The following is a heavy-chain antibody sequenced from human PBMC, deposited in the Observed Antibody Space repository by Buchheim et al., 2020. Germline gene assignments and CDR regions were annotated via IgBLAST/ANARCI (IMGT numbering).Heavy chain of an antibody. J-gene: IGHJ6*02. CDR1: GFPFSIYE. CDR2: ISNSGNVR. V-gene: IGHV3-48*03. Sequence: EVKLVESGGDLVRPGGSLRLSCEASGFPFSIYEMNWVRQAPGKGLEWVSHISNSGNVRHYVDSVRGRFTIARDNAKTSLYLQMNSLRAEDTAVYYCARFLVSPTSNYYYALDVWGQGTT. D-gene: IGHD3-9*01. CDR3: ARFLVSPTSNYYYALDV.